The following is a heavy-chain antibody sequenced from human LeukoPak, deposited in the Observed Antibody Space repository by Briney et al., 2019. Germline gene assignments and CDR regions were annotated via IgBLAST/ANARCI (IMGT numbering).Heavy chain of an antibody. CDR3: ASANYYGFNYFDY. D-gene: IGHD3-10*01. V-gene: IGHV4-30-4*01. Sequence: SETLSLTCTVSGGSISSDDYYWSWIRQPPGKGLEWIGYIYYSESTYYNPSLKSRITISVDTSKNDCSLKLTSVTAADTAVYYCASANYYGFNYFDYWGQGALVTVSS. J-gene: IGHJ4*02. CDR1: GGSISSDDYY. CDR2: IYYSEST.